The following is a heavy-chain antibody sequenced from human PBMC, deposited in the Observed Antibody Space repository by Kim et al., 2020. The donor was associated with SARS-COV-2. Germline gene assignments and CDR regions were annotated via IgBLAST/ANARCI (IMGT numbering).Heavy chain of an antibody. V-gene: IGHV1-69*13. J-gene: IGHJ6*02. D-gene: IGHD3-9*01. CDR2: IIPIFGTA. CDR1: GGTFSSYA. Sequence: SVKVSCKASGGTFSSYAISWVRQAPGQGLEWMGGIIPIFGTANYAQKFQGRVTITADESTSTAYMELSSLRSEDTAVYYCARDLRYYDILTPVEGMDVWGQGTTVTVSS. CDR3: ARDLRYYDILTPVEGMDV.